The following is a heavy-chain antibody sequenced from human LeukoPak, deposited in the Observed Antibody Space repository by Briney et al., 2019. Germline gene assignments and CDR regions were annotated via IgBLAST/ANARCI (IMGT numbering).Heavy chain of an antibody. J-gene: IGHJ4*02. CDR2: IYPGDSDT. D-gene: IGHD2-21*02. Sequence: PGESLKTSCKGSGYSFTSYWIGWVRQMPGKGLEWMGIIYPGDSDTRYSPSFQGQVTISADKSISTAYLQWSSLKASDTAMYYCARRGTSLAYCGGDCSDFDYWGQGTLVTVSS. CDR3: ARRGTSLAYCGGDCSDFDY. V-gene: IGHV5-51*03. CDR1: GYSFTSYW.